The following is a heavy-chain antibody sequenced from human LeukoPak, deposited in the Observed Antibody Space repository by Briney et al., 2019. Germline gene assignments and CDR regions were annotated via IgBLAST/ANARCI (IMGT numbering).Heavy chain of an antibody. J-gene: IGHJ4*02. D-gene: IGHD2-21*01. CDR2: IADSGTST. V-gene: IGHV3-23*01. CDR3: AKAVGNPPYYFDY. CDR1: GFTFSRSA. Sequence: GGSLRLSCAVSGFTFSRSAMSWVRQAPGKGLEGVSAIADSGTSTYYADSVKGRFTISRDISKNTLYLQMNSLRAEDTAVYYFAKAVGNPPYYFDYWGQGTLVTVSS.